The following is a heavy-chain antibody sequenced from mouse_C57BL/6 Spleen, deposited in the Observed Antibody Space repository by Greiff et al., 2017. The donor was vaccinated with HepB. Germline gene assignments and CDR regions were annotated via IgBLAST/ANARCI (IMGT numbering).Heavy chain of an antibody. CDR3: TRDGFYDGYYPFDY. CDR1: GFTFSSYA. V-gene: IGHV5-9-1*02. CDR2: ISSGGDYI. J-gene: IGHJ2*01. Sequence: EVHLVESGEGLVKPGGSLKLSCAASGFTFSSYAMSWVRQTPEKRLEWVAYISSGGDYIYYADTVKGRFTISRDNARNTLYLQMSSLKSEDTAMYYCTRDGFYDGYYPFDYWGQGTTLTVSS. D-gene: IGHD2-3*01.